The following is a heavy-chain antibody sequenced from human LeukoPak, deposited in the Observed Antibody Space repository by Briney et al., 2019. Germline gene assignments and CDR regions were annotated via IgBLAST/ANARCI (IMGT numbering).Heavy chain of an antibody. J-gene: IGHJ5*02. CDR1: GYSISSGYY. D-gene: IGHD2-15*01. Sequence: PSETLSLTCAVSGYSISSGYYRGWIRQPPGKGLEWIGSIYHSGITYYNASLKSRVTLSVDTSKNQFSLKLSSVTAADTAVYYCARVIYCSGGSCYDGAWFDPWGQGTLVTVSS. CDR3: ARVIYCSGGSCYDGAWFDP. CDR2: IYHSGIT. V-gene: IGHV4-38-2*01.